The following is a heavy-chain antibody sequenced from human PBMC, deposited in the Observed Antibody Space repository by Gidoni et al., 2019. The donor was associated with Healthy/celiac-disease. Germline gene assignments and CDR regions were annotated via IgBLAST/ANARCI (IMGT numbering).Heavy chain of an antibody. CDR2: IYYSGST. J-gene: IGHJ4*02. CDR3: ARRGNYYYDSSGYYYYFDY. V-gene: IGHV4-39*01. CDR1: VGSISSSSYY. D-gene: IGHD3-22*01. Sequence: QLQLQESGPGLVKPSETLSLTCTVSVGSISSSSYYWGWIRQPPGKGLEWIGSIYYSGSTYYNPSLKSRVTISVDTSKNQFSLKLSSVTAADTAVYYCARRGNYYYDSSGYYYYFDYWGQGTLVTVSS.